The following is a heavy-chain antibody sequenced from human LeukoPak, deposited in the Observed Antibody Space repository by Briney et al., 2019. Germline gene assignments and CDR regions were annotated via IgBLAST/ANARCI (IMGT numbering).Heavy chain of an antibody. D-gene: IGHD1-26*01. V-gene: IGHV4-39*07. J-gene: IGHJ4*02. Sequence: SETLSLTCTVSGGPISSSSYYWGWIRQPPGKGLEWIGSIYYSGSTYYNPSLKSRVAISVDTSKNQFSLKLSSVTAADTAVYYCARRSYHRASFDYWGQGTLVTVSS. CDR3: ARRSYHRASFDY. CDR2: IYYSGST. CDR1: GGPISSSSYY.